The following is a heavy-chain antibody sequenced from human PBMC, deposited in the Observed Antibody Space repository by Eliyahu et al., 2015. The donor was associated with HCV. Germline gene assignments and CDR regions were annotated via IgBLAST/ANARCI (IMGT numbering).Heavy chain of an antibody. CDR3: ARGRGTTTSSPASLFDP. D-gene: IGHD2/OR15-2a*01. J-gene: IGHJ5*02. Sequence: MHWVRQVSGKGLVWVSRINGDGSTTNYADSVKGRFTISRDNAKNTLYLEMNSLRPEDTAVYYCARGRGTTTSSPASLFDPWGQGTLVTVSS. V-gene: IGHV3-74*01. CDR2: INGDGSTT.